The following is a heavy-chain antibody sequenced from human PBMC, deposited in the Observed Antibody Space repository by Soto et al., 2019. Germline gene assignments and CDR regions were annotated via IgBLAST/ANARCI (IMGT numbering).Heavy chain of an antibody. CDR1: GGSISSSSYY. CDR2: IYYSGST. D-gene: IGHD2-15*01. J-gene: IGHJ2*01. CDR3: ARRPPRQRYCSGGSCSEYWYFDL. V-gene: IGHV4-39*01. Sequence: QLQLQESGPGLVKPSETLSLTCTVSGGSISSSSYYWGWIRQPPGKGLEWIGSIYYSGSTYYNPSLKSRVTISVDTSKNQFSLKLSSVTAADTAVYYCARRPPRQRYCSGGSCSEYWYFDLWGRGTLVTVSS.